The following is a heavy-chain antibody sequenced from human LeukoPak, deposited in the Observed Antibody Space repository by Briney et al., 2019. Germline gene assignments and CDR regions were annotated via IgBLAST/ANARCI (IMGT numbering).Heavy chain of an antibody. CDR2: IYHSGST. CDR3: ARSGRDGYNYRNYFDY. Sequence: SETLSLTCAVSGGSISSSNWWSWVRQPPGKGLEWIGEIYHSGSTNYNPSLKSRVTISVDKSKNQFSLKLSSVTAADTAVYYCARSGRDGYNYRNYFDYWGQGTLVTVSS. J-gene: IGHJ4*02. V-gene: IGHV4-4*02. CDR1: GGSISSSNW. D-gene: IGHD5-24*01.